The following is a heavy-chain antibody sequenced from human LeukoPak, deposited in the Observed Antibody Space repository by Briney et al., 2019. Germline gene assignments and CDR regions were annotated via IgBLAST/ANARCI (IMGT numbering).Heavy chain of an antibody. D-gene: IGHD1-26*01. V-gene: IGHV5-51*07. Sequence: KSGASLKISCKCSGYTFTNYWIGWVHQIPGKRLELMGIINLGDSDTRYSPSFQGQVTISADKSTRTAYLQWSSLKASDTAIYYCARRGSGATWFDPWGQGTLVTVSS. J-gene: IGHJ5*02. CDR1: GYTFTNYW. CDR2: INLGDSDT. CDR3: ARRGSGATWFDP.